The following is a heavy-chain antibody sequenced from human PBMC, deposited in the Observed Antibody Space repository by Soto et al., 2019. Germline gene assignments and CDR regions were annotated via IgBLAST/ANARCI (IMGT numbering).Heavy chain of an antibody. CDR1: GGSISSGGYY. CDR3: AREQIPGMDV. V-gene: IGHV4-31*03. Sequence: QVQLQESGPGLVKPSQTLSLTCTVSGGSISSGGYYWSWVRQHPGKGLEWIGYIYYSGSTYYNPSLKSRVTISVDTSKNQFSLKLSSVTAADAAVYFCAREQIPGMDVWGKGTTVTVSS. J-gene: IGHJ6*03. CDR2: IYYSGST.